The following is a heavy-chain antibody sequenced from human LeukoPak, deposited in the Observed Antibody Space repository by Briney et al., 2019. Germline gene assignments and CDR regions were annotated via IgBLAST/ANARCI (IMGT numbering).Heavy chain of an antibody. J-gene: IGHJ4*02. Sequence: PGGSLRLSCAASGFTFSSYGMHWVRQAPGKGLEWISYVSYDSAIKYYADSVRGRFTISRDNAKNSLSLQMHSLRAEDTAVYYCVRDNPRCCGVVPVNIDDFWGQGTLVTVSS. D-gene: IGHD2-15*01. CDR2: VSYDSAIK. V-gene: IGHV3-48*01. CDR3: VRDNPRCCGVVPVNIDDF. CDR1: GFTFSSYG.